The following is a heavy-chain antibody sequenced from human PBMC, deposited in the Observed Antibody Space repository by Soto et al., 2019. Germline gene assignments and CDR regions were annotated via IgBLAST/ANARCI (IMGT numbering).Heavy chain of an antibody. CDR2: IIPIFGTA. V-gene: IGHV1-69*13. CDR3: AASIAARPGSYYYGMDV. D-gene: IGHD6-6*01. CDR1: GGTFSSYA. J-gene: IGHJ6*02. Sequence: SVKVPCKASGGTFSSYAISWVRQAPGQGLEWMGGIIPIFGTANYAQKFQGRVTITADESTSTAYMELSSLRSEDTAVYYCAASIAARPGSYYYGMDVWGQGTTVTVSS.